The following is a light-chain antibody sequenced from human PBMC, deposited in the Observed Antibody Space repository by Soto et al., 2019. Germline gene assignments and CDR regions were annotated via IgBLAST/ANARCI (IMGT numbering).Light chain of an antibody. J-gene: IGLJ2*01. CDR1: SCNIGSNT. CDR2: SNN. Sequence: QSVLTQPPSASGTPGQRVTISCSGSSCNIGSNTVNWYQQLPGTAPKLLIYSNNQRPSGVPDRFSGSKSGTSASLAISGLQSEDEADYYCAAWDDSLNGRVFXVGTKVTV. V-gene: IGLV1-44*01. CDR3: AAWDDSLNGRV.